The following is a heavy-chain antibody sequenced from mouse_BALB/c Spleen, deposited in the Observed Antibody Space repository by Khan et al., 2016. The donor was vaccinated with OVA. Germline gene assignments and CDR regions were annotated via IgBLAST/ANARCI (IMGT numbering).Heavy chain of an antibody. J-gene: IGHJ3*01. V-gene: IGHV1-4*01. CDR2: INPSTDYT. Sequence: QVQLQQSGAELARPGAPVKMSCKASGYTFTSYWMHWVKQRPGQGLEWIGYINPSTDYTYYNQNFKDKATLTADKSSNTAYMQLTSLTSEDSAVYYCVNHGSSSAWFTYWGQGTLVTVSA. D-gene: IGHD1-1*01. CDR3: VNHGSSSAWFTY. CDR1: GYTFTSYW.